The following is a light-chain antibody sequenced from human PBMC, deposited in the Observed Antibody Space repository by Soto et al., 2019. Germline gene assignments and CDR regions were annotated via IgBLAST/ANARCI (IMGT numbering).Light chain of an antibody. J-gene: IGKJ1*01. CDR1: QSVFSS. CDR3: HQYNGWPRT. Sequence: EIVMTQSPATLSVSPGERVTLSGRASQSVFSSLAWYQQKPGQAPRLLIYGAATRATGIPARFSGGGSGTEFTLTITSLQSEDFAVYYCHQYNGWPRTFGQGTKVDIK. CDR2: GAA. V-gene: IGKV3-15*01.